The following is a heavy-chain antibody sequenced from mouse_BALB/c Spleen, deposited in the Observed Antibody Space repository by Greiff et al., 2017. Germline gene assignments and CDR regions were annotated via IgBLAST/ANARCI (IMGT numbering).Heavy chain of an antibody. Sequence: EVMLVESGGDLVKPGGSLKLSCAASGFTFSSYGMSWVRQTPDKRLEWVATISSGGSYTYYPDSVKGRFTISKDNTKNTLYLQMSSLKSEDTAMCDCARQGGSSIDYWGQGTTLTVSS. D-gene: IGHD1-1*01. CDR1: GFTFSSYG. CDR2: ISSGGSYT. J-gene: IGHJ2*01. V-gene: IGHV5-6*02. CDR3: ARQGGSSIDY.